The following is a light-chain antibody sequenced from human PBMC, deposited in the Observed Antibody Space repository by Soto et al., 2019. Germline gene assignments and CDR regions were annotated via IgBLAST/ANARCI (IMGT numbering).Light chain of an antibody. Sequence: DLQMTQSPSTLSASVGARVTITCRASQSIGYWLAWYQQKPGKAPNLLIYAASSLETGVPSRFSGSGSGTEFTLRISSLQPDESASYYCQQFNTSPWTFGQGTKVDIK. J-gene: IGKJ1*01. V-gene: IGKV1-5*01. CDR1: QSIGYW. CDR3: QQFNTSPWT. CDR2: AAS.